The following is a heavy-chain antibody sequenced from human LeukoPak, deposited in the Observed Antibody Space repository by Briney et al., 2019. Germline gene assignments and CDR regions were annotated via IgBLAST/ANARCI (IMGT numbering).Heavy chain of an antibody. D-gene: IGHD2-8*01. CDR3: TKAIPDCTNGVCYAYYFDY. Sequence: GGSLRLSCTASGFTFGDYAMSWFRQAPGKGLEWVGFIRCKAYGGTTEYAASVKGRFTISRDDSKSIAYLQMNSLKTEDTAVYYCTKAIPDCTNGVCYAYYFDYWGQGTLVTVSS. CDR1: GFTFGDYA. CDR2: IRCKAYGGTT. V-gene: IGHV3-49*03. J-gene: IGHJ4*02.